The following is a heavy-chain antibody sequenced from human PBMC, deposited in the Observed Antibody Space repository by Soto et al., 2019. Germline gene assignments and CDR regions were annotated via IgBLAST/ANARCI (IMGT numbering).Heavy chain of an antibody. CDR1: GFTFTSYG. CDR3: VGGQYYFDY. D-gene: IGHD3-10*01. V-gene: IGHV3-30*03. CDR2: ISYDGNDK. J-gene: IGHJ4*02. Sequence: QVQLVESGGGVVQPGTSLRLSCAASGFTFTSYGMHWVREGPDKGLEWVAIISYDGNDKYYADSVKGRFTISRDNSKNTLYLQMKSLRPEDTALYYCVGGQYYFDYRGQGTLVIVSS.